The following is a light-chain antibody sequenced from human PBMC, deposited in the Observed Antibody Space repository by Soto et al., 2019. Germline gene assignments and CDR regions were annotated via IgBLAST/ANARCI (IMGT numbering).Light chain of an antibody. V-gene: IGLV7-46*01. CDR3: MLSYNGAAM. J-gene: IGLJ7*01. Sequence: QTVVTQEPSLTVSPGGTVTLTCGSSTGAVTSGHYPFWFQQKPGQAPRTLIYDTSNKNSWTPARFSGSLLGGKAALTLSGAQPEDEAEYYCMLSYNGAAMFGGGTQLTVL. CDR1: TGAVTSGHY. CDR2: DTS.